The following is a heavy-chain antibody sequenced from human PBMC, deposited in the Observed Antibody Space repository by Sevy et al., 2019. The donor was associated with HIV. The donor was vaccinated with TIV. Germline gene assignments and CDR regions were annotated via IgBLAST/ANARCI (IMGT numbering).Heavy chain of an antibody. V-gene: IGHV3-7*01. D-gene: IGHD2-15*01. CDR1: GFSFSSYG. J-gene: IGHJ5*02. CDR3: ARDSSLAGYCSGGSCEYNWFDP. CDR2: IKQDGSEK. Sequence: GGSLRLSCAASGFSFSSYGMYWVRQAPGKGLEWVANIKQDGSEKYYVDSVKGRFTISRDNAKNSLYLQMNSLRAEDTAVYYCARDSSLAGYCSGGSCEYNWFDPWGQGTLVTVSS.